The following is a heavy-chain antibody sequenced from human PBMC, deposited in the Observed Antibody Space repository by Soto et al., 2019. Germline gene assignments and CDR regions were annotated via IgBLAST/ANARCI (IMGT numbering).Heavy chain of an antibody. Sequence: AASVKVSCKASGYTFTGYYMHWVRQAPGQGLEWMGWINHNSGDTNYAQKFQGRVIMTRDTSISTAYMELSGLRSDDTAVYYCARGFYYDSGYWAAFDIWGQGTMVTVS. CDR3: ARGFYYDSGYWAAFDI. V-gene: IGHV1-2*02. CDR2: INHNSGDT. J-gene: IGHJ3*02. CDR1: GYTFTGYY. D-gene: IGHD3-22*01.